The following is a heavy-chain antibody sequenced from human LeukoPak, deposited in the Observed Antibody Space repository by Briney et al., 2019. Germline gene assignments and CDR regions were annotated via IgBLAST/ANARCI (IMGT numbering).Heavy chain of an antibody. Sequence: ASVKVSCKASGYTFTSYGISWVRQAPGQGLEWMGWISAYNGNTNYAQKLQGRVTMTTDTSTSTACMELRSLRSDDTAVYYCARSGGWLVFDYWGQGTLVTVSS. J-gene: IGHJ4*02. D-gene: IGHD6-19*01. V-gene: IGHV1-18*04. CDR2: ISAYNGNT. CDR3: ARSGGWLVFDY. CDR1: GYTFTSYG.